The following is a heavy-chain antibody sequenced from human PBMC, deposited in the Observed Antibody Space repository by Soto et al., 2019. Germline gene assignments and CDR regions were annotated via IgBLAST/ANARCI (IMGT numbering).Heavy chain of an antibody. D-gene: IGHD2-2*02. CDR3: ARDGANFFCSSTSCYTGFDY. CDR2: INPSGGST. V-gene: IGHV1-46*01. J-gene: IGHJ4*02. CDR1: GYTFTSYY. Sequence: ASVKVSCKASGYTFTSYYMHWVRQAPGQGLEWMGIINPSGGSTSYAQKFQGRVTMTRDTSTSTVYMELSSLRSEDTAVHYCARDGANFFCSSTSCYTGFDYWGQGTLVTVSS.